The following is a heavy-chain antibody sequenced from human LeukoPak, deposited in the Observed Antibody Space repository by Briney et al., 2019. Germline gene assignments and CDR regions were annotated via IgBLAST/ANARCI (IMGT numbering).Heavy chain of an antibody. CDR3: AREYYDSSGYYPESYYFAY. CDR2: IYTSGST. D-gene: IGHD3-22*01. J-gene: IGHJ4*02. Sequence: SETLSLTCTVSGGSISSYYWSWIRQPAGKGLEWIGRIYTSGSTNYNPSLKSRVTMSVDTSKNQFSLKLSSVTAADTAVYYCAREYYDSSGYYPESYYFAYGGQGTLVTVSS. V-gene: IGHV4-4*07. CDR1: GGSISSYY.